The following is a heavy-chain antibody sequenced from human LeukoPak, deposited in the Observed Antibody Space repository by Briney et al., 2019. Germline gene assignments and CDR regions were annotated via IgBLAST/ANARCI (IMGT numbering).Heavy chain of an antibody. CDR1: GYTFTSYD. CDR3: ARDYGGSSGWFDP. J-gene: IGHJ5*02. CDR2: MSPNSDNT. V-gene: IGHV1-8*01. D-gene: IGHD4-23*01. Sequence: GGSVKVSCKASGYTFTSYDINWVRQATGQGLEWMGWMSPNSDNTGYAQKFQGRVTFTRDTSISTAYMELRSLTSEDTAVYYCARDYGGSSGWFDPWGQGTLVTVSS.